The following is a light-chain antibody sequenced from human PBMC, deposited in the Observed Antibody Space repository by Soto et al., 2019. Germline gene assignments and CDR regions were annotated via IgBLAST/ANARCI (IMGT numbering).Light chain of an antibody. CDR3: CSYAGSYTFYG. CDR1: SSDVGGYNY. CDR2: DVS. V-gene: IGLV2-11*01. J-gene: IGLJ1*01. Sequence: QSALTQPRSVSGSPGQSVTISCTGTSSDVGGYNYVSWYQQHPGKAPKLMIYDVSKRPSGVPDRFFGSKSGNTASLTISGLQAEDEADYYCCSYAGSYTFYGFGTGTKLTVL.